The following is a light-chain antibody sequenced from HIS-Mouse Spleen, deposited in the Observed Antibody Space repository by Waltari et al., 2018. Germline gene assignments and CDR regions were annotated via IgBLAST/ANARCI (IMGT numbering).Light chain of an antibody. CDR1: SSDVGGYNY. CDR3: SSYTSSSFNVV. J-gene: IGLJ2*01. V-gene: IGLV2-14*03. CDR2: DVS. Sequence: QSALTQPASVSGSPGQSITISCTGTSSDVGGYNYVPWYQQHPGKAPKLMIYDVSNRPSGVSNRFSGSKSGNTASLTISGIQAEDEADYYCSSYTSSSFNVVFGGGTKLTVL.